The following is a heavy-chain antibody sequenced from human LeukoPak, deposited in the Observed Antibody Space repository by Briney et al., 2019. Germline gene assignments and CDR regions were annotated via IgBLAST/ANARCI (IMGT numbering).Heavy chain of an antibody. CDR2: INHSGST. CDR3: ARDSGSYYHAYNY. J-gene: IGHJ4*02. Sequence: SETLSLTCTVSGGSISSSSYYWGWIRQRPGKGLEWIGEINHSGSTNYNPSLKSRVTISVDTSKDQFSLKLSSVTAADTAVYYCARDSGSYYHAYNYWGQGTLVTVSS. CDR1: GGSISSSSYY. V-gene: IGHV4-39*02. D-gene: IGHD3-10*01.